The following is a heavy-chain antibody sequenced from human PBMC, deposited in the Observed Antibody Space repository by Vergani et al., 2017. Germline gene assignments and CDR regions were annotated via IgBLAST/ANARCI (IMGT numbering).Heavy chain of an antibody. J-gene: IGHJ4*02. CDR3: ARDLSXYYGSGGTKPFDY. CDR1: GYTFLSYG. V-gene: IGHV1-18*01. Sequence: QVQLVQSGAEVQKPGASVQVSCKASGYTFLSYGISWVRQAPGQGLKWMGWISVYNGVINYAQNFQGSVTMTTDISTNTAYMELRSLRSDDTAVYYCARDLSXYYGSGGTKPFDYWGQGTLVIVSS. CDR2: ISVYNGVI. D-gene: IGHD3-10*01.